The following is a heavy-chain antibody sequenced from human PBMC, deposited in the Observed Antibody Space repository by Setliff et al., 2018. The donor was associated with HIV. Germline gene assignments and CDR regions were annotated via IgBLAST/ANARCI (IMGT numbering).Heavy chain of an antibody. D-gene: IGHD3-22*01. Sequence: PSETLSLTCGVSGDSITGSFYWAWIRQPPGKGLEWIANIYPSGSIWPSGTSNYNPSLKGRVTISLDMSQNQFSLKVNSVTAADTAIYYCARGEPPASRSGLLYWGQGMLVTVSS. V-gene: IGHV4-38-2*01. J-gene: IGHJ4*02. CDR1: GDSITGSFY. CDR2: IWPSGTS. CDR3: ARGEPPASRSGLLY.